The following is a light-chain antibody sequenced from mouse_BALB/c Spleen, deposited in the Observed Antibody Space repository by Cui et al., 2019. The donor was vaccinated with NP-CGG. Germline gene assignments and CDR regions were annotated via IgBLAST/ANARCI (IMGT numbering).Light chain of an antibody. CDR3: ALWYSNHWV. Sequence: QAVVTQESALTTSPGETVTLTCRSSAGTVTTSNYANWVQEKPDHLFTGLIRGTNNRTPGVPARFSGSLDGDKAALTITGTQTEDEAIYFCALWYSNHWVFGGGTKLTVL. V-gene: IGLV1*01. CDR1: AGTVTTSNY. J-gene: IGLJ1*01. CDR2: GTN.